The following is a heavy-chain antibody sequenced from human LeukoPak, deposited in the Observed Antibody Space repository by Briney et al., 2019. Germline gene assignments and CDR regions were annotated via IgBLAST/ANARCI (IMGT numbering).Heavy chain of an antibody. J-gene: IGHJ5*01. V-gene: IGHV3-30*01. CDR2: TSPDGNEK. CDR1: GFTFSRYA. Sequence: PGGSLRLSCAASGFTFSRYAMHWVRQAPGKGLEWVAVTSPDGNEKYYADSVKGRFTISRGNSKNTVFLQMNSLSTEDTAVYSCFTGSAYYYDSWGQGTLVTVSS. CDR3: FTGSAYYYDS. D-gene: IGHD3-22*01.